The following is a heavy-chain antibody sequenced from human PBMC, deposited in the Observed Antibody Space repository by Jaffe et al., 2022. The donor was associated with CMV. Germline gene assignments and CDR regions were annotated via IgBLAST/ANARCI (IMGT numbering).Heavy chain of an antibody. CDR2: IYSGGST. J-gene: IGHJ6*02. CDR3: ASSGCSSTSCYYYYYYGMDV. D-gene: IGHD2-2*01. CDR1: GFTVSSNY. Sequence: EVQLVESGGGLIQPGGSLRLSCAASGFTVSSNYMSWVRQAPGKGLEWVSVIYSGGSTYYADSVKGRFTISRDNSKNTLYLQMNSLRAEDTAVYYCASSGCSSTSCYYYYYYGMDVWGQGTTVTVSS. V-gene: IGHV3-53*01.